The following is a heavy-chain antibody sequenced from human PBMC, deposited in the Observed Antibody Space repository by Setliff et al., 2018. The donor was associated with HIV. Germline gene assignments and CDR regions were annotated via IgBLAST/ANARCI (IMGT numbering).Heavy chain of an antibody. CDR1: GGSISSHY. CDR3: ARCYYNFRSGYPLDYMDV. Sequence: PSETLSLTCTVSGGSISSHYWSWIRQPPGKGLEWIGHIYTSGSTNYNPSLKSRVTMSVGTSKNQFSLKLSSVTAADTAVYYCARCYYNFRSGYPLDYMDVWGKGTTVTVSS. J-gene: IGHJ6*03. D-gene: IGHD3-3*01. CDR2: IYTSGST. V-gene: IGHV4-4*08.